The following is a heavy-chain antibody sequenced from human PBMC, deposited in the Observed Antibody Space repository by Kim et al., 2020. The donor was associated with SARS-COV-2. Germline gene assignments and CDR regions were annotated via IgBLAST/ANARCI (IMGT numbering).Heavy chain of an antibody. D-gene: IGHD1-26*01. Sequence: ASVKVSCKVSGYTLTELSMHWVRQAPGKGLEWMGGFDPEDGETIYAQKFQGRVTMTEDTSTDTAYMELSSLRSEDTAVYYCATYSGSYNYYYYGMDVWGQGTTVTVSS. CDR2: FDPEDGET. CDR3: ATYSGSYNYYYYGMDV. V-gene: IGHV1-24*01. CDR1: GYTLTELS. J-gene: IGHJ6*02.